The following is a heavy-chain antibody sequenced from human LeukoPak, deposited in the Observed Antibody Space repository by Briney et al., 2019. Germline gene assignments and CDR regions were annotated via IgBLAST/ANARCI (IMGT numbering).Heavy chain of an antibody. CDR1: DGSFSDSY. D-gene: IGHD3-10*01. J-gene: IGHJ5*01. CDR3: ARRPRGVIIKTWFDS. V-gene: IGHV4-34*01. Sequence: SETLSLTCAVYDGSFSDSYCTWIRQPPGKGLEWIGEINHSGSANYNPSLKGRVTILLDTSKNQFSLNLSSVTAADTAVYYCARRPRGVIIKTWFDSWGQGTLVTVSS. CDR2: INHSGSA.